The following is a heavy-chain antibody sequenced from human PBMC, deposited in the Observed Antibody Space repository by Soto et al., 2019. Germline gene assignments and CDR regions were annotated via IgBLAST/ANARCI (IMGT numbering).Heavy chain of an antibody. D-gene: IGHD3-3*01. CDR3: ARDKGFDFWSGYYYYYYMDV. Sequence: ESGGGVVQPGRSLRLSCAASGFTFSSYGMHWVRQAPGKGLEWVAVIWYDGSNKYYADSVKGRFTISRDNSKNTLYLQMNSLRAEDTAVYYCARDKGFDFWSGYYYYYYMDVWGKGTTVTVSS. CDR1: GFTFSSYG. J-gene: IGHJ6*03. V-gene: IGHV3-33*01. CDR2: IWYDGSNK.